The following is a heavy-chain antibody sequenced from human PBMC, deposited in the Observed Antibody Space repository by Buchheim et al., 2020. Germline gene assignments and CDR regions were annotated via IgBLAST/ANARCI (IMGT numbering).Heavy chain of an antibody. D-gene: IGHD6-19*01. Sequence: EVQLLESGGGLVQPGGSLRLSCAASGFTFSSYAMSWVRQAPGKGLEWVSAISGSGGSTYYADSVKVRFTISSDNSKNTLYLQMNRLRAEDTVVYYCAVDLQSTDYYCGMDVWGQGTT. J-gene: IGHJ6*02. CDR1: GFTFSSYA. CDR3: AVDLQSTDYYCGMDV. V-gene: IGHV3-23*01. CDR2: ISGSGGST.